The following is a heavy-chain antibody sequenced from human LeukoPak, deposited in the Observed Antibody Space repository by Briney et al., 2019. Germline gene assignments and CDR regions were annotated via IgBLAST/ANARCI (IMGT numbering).Heavy chain of an antibody. Sequence: SETLSLTCTVSGGSISSYYWSWIRQPPGKGLEWIGYIYYSGSTNYNPSLKSRVTISVDTSKNQFSLKLSSVTAADTAVYYCARHTSDCSGGSCHEPNWFDPWGQGTLVTVSS. D-gene: IGHD2-15*01. CDR2: IYYSGST. J-gene: IGHJ5*02. V-gene: IGHV4-59*08. CDR3: ARHTSDCSGGSCHEPNWFDP. CDR1: GGSISSYY.